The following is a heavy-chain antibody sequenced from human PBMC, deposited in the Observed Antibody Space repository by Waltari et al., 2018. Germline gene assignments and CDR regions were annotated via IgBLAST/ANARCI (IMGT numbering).Heavy chain of an antibody. V-gene: IGHV1-69*01. J-gene: IGHJ5*02. D-gene: IGHD2-21*02. CDR1: GGSFSMFD. CDR3: ATVQKGGLRIRESTQDKWFDP. CDR2: IIPIFGTT. Sequence: QVQLVQSGPEVRKPGSSVKVSCKASGGSFSMFDITWVRQAPGKGLDWMGGIIPIFGTTNYAQNFQGRVTITADESTNTAYMELSGLGSEDTAVYYCATVQKGGLRIRESTQDKWFDPWGQGTLVTVSS.